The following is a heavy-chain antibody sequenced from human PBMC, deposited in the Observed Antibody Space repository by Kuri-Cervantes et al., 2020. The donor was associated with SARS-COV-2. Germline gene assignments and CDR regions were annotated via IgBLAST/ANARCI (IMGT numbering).Heavy chain of an antibody. D-gene: IGHD2-2*02. CDR2: IYYSGST. V-gene: IGHV4-30-4*08. J-gene: IGHJ3*02. CDR1: GGSIRSGQYY. Sequence: SETLSLTCTVSGGSIRSGQYYWSWVRQPPGKGLEWIGYIYYSGSTYYNPSLKSRVTISVDTSKNQFSLKLSSVTAADTAVYYCARVGVVPAAILVDAFDIWGQGTMVTVSS. CDR3: ARVGVVPAAILVDAFDI.